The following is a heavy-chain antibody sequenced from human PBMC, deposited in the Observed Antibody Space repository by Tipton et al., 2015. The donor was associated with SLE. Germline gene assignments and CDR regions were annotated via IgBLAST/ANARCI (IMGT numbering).Heavy chain of an antibody. J-gene: IGHJ3*02. CDR3: ARSGRELATIDTFDI. CDR2: VIPVFGIA. D-gene: IGHD5-24*01. V-gene: IGHV1-69*17. Sequence: QLVQSGAEVKKPGSSVRVSRKASGGTFSSYAFSWVRQTPGQGLEWMGGVIPVFGIANHAEKFQGRVTITADKATSTTYMDLGGLTSEDTALYYCARSGRELATIDTFDIWGQGTMVIVSS. CDR1: GGTFSSYA.